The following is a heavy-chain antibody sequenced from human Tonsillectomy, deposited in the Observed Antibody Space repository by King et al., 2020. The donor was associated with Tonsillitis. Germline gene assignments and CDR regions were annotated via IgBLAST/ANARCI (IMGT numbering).Heavy chain of an antibody. CDR1: GFTFGDYT. CDR2: IRGKTYGETT. Sequence: VQLVESGGGLVQPGRSLRLSCTASGFTFGDYTVTWFRQAPGKGLEWVGLIRGKTYGETTEYAASVKGRFTISRDDSKSIAYLQMNSLKTEDTAVDYCTRVFPAVAYELWGQGTLVTVSA. V-gene: IGHV3-49*03. J-gene: IGHJ4*02. D-gene: IGHD6-19*01. CDR3: TRVFPAVAYEL.